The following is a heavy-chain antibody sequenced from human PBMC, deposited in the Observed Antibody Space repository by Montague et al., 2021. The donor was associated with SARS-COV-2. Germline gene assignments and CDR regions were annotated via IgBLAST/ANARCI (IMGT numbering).Heavy chain of an antibody. CDR3: ARQENSSGWFKPDAFDI. CDR2: IYYSGST. CDR1: GGSISSSSYY. D-gene: IGHD6-19*01. V-gene: IGHV4-39*01. J-gene: IGHJ3*02. Sequence: SETLSLTCTVSGGSISSSSYYWGWIRQPPGKELEWIGSIYYSGSTYYNPSLKSRVTISVDTSKNQFSLKLSSVTAADTAVYYCARQENSSGWFKPDAFDIWGQGTRVTVSS.